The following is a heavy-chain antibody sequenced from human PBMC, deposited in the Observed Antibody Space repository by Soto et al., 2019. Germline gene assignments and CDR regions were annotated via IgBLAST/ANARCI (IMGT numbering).Heavy chain of an antibody. CDR2: IWYDGSNK. V-gene: IGHV3-33*01. CDR3: ARDGIGGTVFRGFCDY. CDR1: GSIFSGYG. D-gene: IGHD1-7*01. Sequence: QKYLVESGGGVVQPGGSLRLSCVPSGSIFSGYGMHWVRQAPGKGLEWVAVIWYDGSNKYYADSVKGRFTISRDNSKNMLYLQMDSLGAEDTAVYYCARDGIGGTVFRGFCDYWGQGTLVTVSS. J-gene: IGHJ4*02.